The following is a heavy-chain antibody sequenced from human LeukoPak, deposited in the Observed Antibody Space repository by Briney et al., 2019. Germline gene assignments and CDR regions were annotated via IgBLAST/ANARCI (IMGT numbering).Heavy chain of an antibody. Sequence: SETLSLTCTVSGYSISSGYYWSWIRQPPGKGLEWIGSIYHSGSTYYNPSLKSRVTISVDTSKNQFSLKLSSVTAADTAVYYCARDSGSYDYWGQGTLVTVSS. V-gene: IGHV4-38-2*02. CDR2: IYHSGST. CDR1: GYSISSGYY. CDR3: ARDSGSYDY. J-gene: IGHJ4*02. D-gene: IGHD1-26*01.